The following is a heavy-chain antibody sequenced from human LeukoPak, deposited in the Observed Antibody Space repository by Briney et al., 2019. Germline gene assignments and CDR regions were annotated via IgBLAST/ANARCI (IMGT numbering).Heavy chain of an antibody. D-gene: IGHD3-3*01. V-gene: IGHV3-74*01. CDR2: INSDGSST. CDR1: GFTFSSYW. CDR3: ARDPAKPDYDFWSGTIYYYYYGMDV. Sequence: GGSLRLSCAASGFTFSSYWMHWVRQAPGKGLVWVSRINSDGSSTSYADSVKGRFTISRDNAKSTLYLQMNSLRAEDTAVYYCARDPAKPDYDFWSGTIYYYYYGMDVWGQGTTVTVSS. J-gene: IGHJ6*02.